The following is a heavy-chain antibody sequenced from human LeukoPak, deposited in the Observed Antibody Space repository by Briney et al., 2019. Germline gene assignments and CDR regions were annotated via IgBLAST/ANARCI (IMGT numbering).Heavy chain of an antibody. J-gene: IGHJ4*02. CDR1: GFNFTNYN. CDR2: VKSKSDGGTT. Sequence: GGSLRLSCAASGFNFTNYNMNWVRQAPGKGLEWVGRVKSKSDGGTTDYAAPVKGRFTISRDDSKNTLYLQMNSLKTEDTAVYYCAKDMGYFTNWGQGTLVTVSS. CDR3: AKDMGYFTN. V-gene: IGHV3-15*01. D-gene: IGHD2-8*01.